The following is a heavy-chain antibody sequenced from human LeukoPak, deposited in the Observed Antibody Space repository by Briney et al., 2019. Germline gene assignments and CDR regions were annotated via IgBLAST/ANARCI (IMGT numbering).Heavy chain of an antibody. V-gene: IGHV4-59*02. CDR3: ARVVFDYYDSSGYYSASSYFDY. Sequence: PSETLSLTCTVSGGSVSSYYWSWIRQPPGKGLEWIGYIYHSGSTYYNPSLKSRVAISVDRSKNQFSLKLSSVTAADTAVYYCARVVFDYYDSSGYYSASSYFDYWGQGTLVTVSS. CDR1: GGSVSSYY. J-gene: IGHJ4*02. D-gene: IGHD3-22*01. CDR2: IYHSGST.